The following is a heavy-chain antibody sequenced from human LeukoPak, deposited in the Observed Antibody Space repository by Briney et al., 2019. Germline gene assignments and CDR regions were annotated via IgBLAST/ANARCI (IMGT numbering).Heavy chain of an antibody. CDR1: GGSISSYY. V-gene: IGHV4-59*01. J-gene: IGHJ4*02. CDR3: TKVGLSGLFDY. D-gene: IGHD3-10*01. CDR2: IYYDGST. Sequence: SETLSLTCTVSGGSISSYYWSWIRQSPGNGLEWIGYIYYDGSTDYNPSLKSRVTMSIDTSRSQFSLKLNSVTAADTAVYYCTKVGLSGLFDYWGQGALVTVSS.